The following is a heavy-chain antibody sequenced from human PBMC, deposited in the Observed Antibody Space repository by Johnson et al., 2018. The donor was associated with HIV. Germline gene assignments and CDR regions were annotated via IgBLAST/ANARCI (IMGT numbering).Heavy chain of an antibody. D-gene: IGHD1-26*01. CDR2: ISYDGTKK. CDR3: ARVRAGRENAFDI. V-gene: IGHV3-30*04. CDR1: GFTFSQFA. J-gene: IGHJ3*02. Sequence: QVQLVESGGGVVQPGRSLRLSCAASGFTFSQFAMHWVRQAPGKGLEWVAIISYDGTKKYYADSVRGRFIISRDNSKNTLYLQMNSPRVDDTAIYYCARVRAGRENAFDIWGQGTMVTVSS.